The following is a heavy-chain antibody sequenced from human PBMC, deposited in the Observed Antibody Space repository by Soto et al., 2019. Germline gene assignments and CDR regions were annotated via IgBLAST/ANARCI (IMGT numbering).Heavy chain of an antibody. CDR3: AREYSRSSD. CDR1: GFPFRDYW. Sequence: EVQLVESGGGLVQPGGSLRLSCAASGFPFRDYWITWVRQAPGKGLEWVANIKQDGSETYVDSVKGPFTTSRDNAKNSLYLQMNSLRADDTAMYYCAREYSRSSDWGQGTLVTVSS. CDR2: IKQDGSET. V-gene: IGHV3-7*01. J-gene: IGHJ4*02. D-gene: IGHD6-6*01.